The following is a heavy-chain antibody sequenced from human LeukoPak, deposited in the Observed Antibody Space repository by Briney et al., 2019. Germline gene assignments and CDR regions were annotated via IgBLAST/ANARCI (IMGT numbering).Heavy chain of an antibody. D-gene: IGHD3-10*01. CDR2: IWYDGSNK. CDR1: GFTFSSYG. CDR3: ARGTPRQYYYGSGSYESNDY. J-gene: IGHJ4*02. Sequence: SCKASGFTFSSYGMHWVRQAPGKGLEWVAVIWYDGSNKYYADSVKGRFTISRDNSKNTLYLQMNSLRAEDTAVYYCARGTPRQYYYGSGSYESNDYWGQGTLVTVPS. V-gene: IGHV3-33*01.